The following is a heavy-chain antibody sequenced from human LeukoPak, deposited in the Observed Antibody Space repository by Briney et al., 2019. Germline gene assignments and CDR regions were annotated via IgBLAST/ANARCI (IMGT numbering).Heavy chain of an antibody. CDR1: GYSISSGYY. CDR3: ARERLVGYDFDY. Sequence: SETLSLTCTVSGYSISSGYYWGWIRQPPGKGLEWIGSIYHSGSTYYNPSLKRRVTISVDTSKNQFSLKLSSVTAADTAVYYCARERLVGYDFDYWGQGTLVTVSS. V-gene: IGHV4-38-2*02. D-gene: IGHD5-12*01. J-gene: IGHJ4*02. CDR2: IYHSGST.